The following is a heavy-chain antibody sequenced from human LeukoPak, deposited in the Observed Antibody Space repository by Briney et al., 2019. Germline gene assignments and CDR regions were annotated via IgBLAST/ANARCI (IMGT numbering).Heavy chain of an antibody. CDR2: MNPNSGNT. D-gene: IGHD4-23*01. Sequence: GASVKVSCKDSGYTFTSYDINWVRQATGQGLEWMGWMNPNSGNTGYAQKFQGRVTMTRNTSISTAYMELSSLRSEDTAVYYCARGRREIVYGGRGNYWGQGTLVTVSS. V-gene: IGHV1-8*01. J-gene: IGHJ4*02. CDR1: GYTFTSYD. CDR3: ARGRREIVYGGRGNY.